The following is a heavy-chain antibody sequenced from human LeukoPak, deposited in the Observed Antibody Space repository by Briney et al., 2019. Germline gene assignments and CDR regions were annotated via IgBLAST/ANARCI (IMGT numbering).Heavy chain of an antibody. D-gene: IGHD2-2*01. CDR3: ARDSVLVPAATFDY. J-gene: IGHJ4*02. V-gene: IGHV1-69*04. CDR2: IIPILGIA. Sequence: ASVKVSCTASGGTFSSYTISWVRQAPGQGLEWMGRIIPILGIANYAQKFQGRVTITADKSTSTAYMELSSLRSEDTAVYYCARDSVLVPAATFDYWGQGTLVTVSS. CDR1: GGTFSSYT.